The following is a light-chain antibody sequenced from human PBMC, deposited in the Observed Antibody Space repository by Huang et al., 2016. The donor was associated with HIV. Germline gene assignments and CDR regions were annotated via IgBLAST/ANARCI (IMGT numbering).Light chain of an antibody. J-gene: IGKJ3*01. CDR2: DAS. CDR1: QSVNNY. CDR3: QQRSNWPPEFT. Sequence: EIVLTQSPATLSLSPGERATISCRASQSVNNYLAWYQPKPGQAPRLPSVDASIRATGVPARFSGSGSGTDFTLTISSLEPEDFAVYYCQQRSNWPPEFTFGPGTKVDIK. V-gene: IGKV3-11*01.